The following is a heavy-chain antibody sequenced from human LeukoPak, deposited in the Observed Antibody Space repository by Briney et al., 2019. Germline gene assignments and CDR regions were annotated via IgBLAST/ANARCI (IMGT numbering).Heavy chain of an antibody. J-gene: IGHJ4*02. CDR1: GFTFTSYA. CDR2: ISGSGGST. CDR3: AKLFIVGATRPHFDY. Sequence: GGSLRLSCAASGFTFTSYAMSWVRQAPGKGPEWVSAISGSGGSTYYADSVKGRFTISRDNSKNTLYLQMNSLRAEDTAVYYCAKLFIVGATRPHFDYWGQGTLVTVSS. V-gene: IGHV3-23*01. D-gene: IGHD1-26*01.